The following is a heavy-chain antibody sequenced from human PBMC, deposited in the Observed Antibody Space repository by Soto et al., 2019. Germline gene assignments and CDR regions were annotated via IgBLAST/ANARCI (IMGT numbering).Heavy chain of an antibody. V-gene: IGHV3-11*04. J-gene: IGHJ6*02. Sequence: QVQLVESGGALVKPGGSLRLSCAASGFSFRDYYMSWIRQAPGKGLEWISYISGSGNTIYYADSVKGRFIISRDNAKNSLFLQMNSLRAEDTAVYYCARAKAYYDMDVWGQGTTITVSS. CDR3: ARAKAYYDMDV. CDR2: ISGSGNTI. CDR1: GFSFRDYY.